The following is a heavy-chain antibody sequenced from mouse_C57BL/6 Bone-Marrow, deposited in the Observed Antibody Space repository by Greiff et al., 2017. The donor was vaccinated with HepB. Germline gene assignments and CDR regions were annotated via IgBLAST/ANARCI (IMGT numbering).Heavy chain of an antibody. CDR1: GFTFSDYG. D-gene: IGHD1-2*01. CDR3: AFIEGAMDY. Sequence: EVQVVESGGGLVKPGGSLKLSCAASGFTFSDYGMHWVRQAPEKGLEWVAYISSGSSTIYYADTVKGRFAISRDNAKSTLFLQMTSLRSEDTAMYYCAFIEGAMDYWGQGTSVTVSS. CDR2: ISSGSSTI. V-gene: IGHV5-17*01. J-gene: IGHJ4*01.